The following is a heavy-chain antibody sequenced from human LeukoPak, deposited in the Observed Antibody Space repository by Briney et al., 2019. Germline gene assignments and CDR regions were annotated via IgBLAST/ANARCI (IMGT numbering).Heavy chain of an antibody. CDR1: GGSFSGYY. V-gene: IGHV4-34*01. J-gene: IGHJ6*03. Sequence: SETLSPTCAVYGGSFSGYYWSWIRQPPGKGLEWIGEINHSGSTNYNPSLKSRVTISVDTSKNQFSLKLSSVTAADTAVYYCARGLKVPAASRPKDYYYYMDVWGKGTTVTVSS. CDR3: ARGLKVPAASRPKDYYYYMDV. D-gene: IGHD2-2*01. CDR2: INHSGST.